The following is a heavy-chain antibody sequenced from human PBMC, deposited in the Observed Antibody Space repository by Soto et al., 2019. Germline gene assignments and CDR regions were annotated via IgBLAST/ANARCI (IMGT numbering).Heavy chain of an antibody. Sequence: SETLSLTCTVSGGSISNSDYYWGWIRQPPGKGLEWIGTIYYTGSIYYNPSLKSRVTMSVDTSKNQFSLKVSSVTAADTAVYYCASIRARGAVLNNCYMDVWGKGTTVTISS. CDR1: GGSISNSDYY. V-gene: IGHV4-39*01. J-gene: IGHJ6*03. D-gene: IGHD1-20*01. CDR3: ASIRARGAVLNNCYMDV. CDR2: IYYTGSI.